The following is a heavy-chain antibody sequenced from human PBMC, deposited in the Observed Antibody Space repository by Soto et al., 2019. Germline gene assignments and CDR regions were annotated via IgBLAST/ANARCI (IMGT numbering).Heavy chain of an antibody. V-gene: IGHV3-21*01. CDR1: GFTFSSYS. CDR3: ARVYCTNGVCYITNHFDY. D-gene: IGHD2-8*01. Sequence: PGGSLILSCAASGFTFSSYSMNWVRQAPGKGLEWVSSISSSSSYIYYADSVKGRFTISRDNAKNSLYLQMNSLRAEDTAVYYCARVYCTNGVCYITNHFDYWGQGTLVTVSS. CDR2: ISSSSSYI. J-gene: IGHJ4*02.